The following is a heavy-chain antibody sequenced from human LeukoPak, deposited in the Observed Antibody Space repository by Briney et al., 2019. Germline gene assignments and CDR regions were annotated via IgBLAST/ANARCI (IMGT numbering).Heavy chain of an antibody. CDR1: GFTFSSYA. CDR2: ISGNGRNT. CDR3: ARVNRDEHGDYASDY. J-gene: IGHJ4*02. D-gene: IGHD4-17*01. V-gene: IGHV3-64*01. Sequence: GGSLRLSCAVSGFTFSSYAMHWVRQAPGKGLEYVSAISGNGRNTFYANSVKGRFTISRDNSKNTLYLQMGSLRAEDMAVYYCARVNRDEHGDYASDYWGQGTLVTVSS.